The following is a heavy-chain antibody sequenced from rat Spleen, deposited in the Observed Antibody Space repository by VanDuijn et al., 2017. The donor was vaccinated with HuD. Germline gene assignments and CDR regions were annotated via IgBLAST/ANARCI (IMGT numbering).Heavy chain of an antibody. CDR1: GFSLTSSR. CDR3: TTHGFAY. J-gene: IGHJ3*01. Sequence: QVQMKETGPGLVQPTQTLSLTCTVSGFSLTSSRVHWVRQPPGKGLEWMAVIWSGGNTDYNSALKSRLSISRDTSKSQVFLEVKSLQTEDTGIYYCTTHGFAYWGQGILVTVSS. CDR2: IWSGGNT. V-gene: IGHV2S78*01.